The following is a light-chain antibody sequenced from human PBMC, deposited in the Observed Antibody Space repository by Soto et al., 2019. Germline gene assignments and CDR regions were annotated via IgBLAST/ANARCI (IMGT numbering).Light chain of an antibody. J-gene: IGKJ1*01. CDR1: QSIGSW. CDR2: DAS. V-gene: IGKV1-5*01. CDR3: QQYDSYWT. Sequence: DIRMTQSAATLSASFGDRVTITCRASQSIGSWLAWYQQKPGKAPKLLIYDASTLESGVPSRFSGSGSGAEFTLTISSLKPGDFATYYCQQYDSYWTFGQGTKVDIK.